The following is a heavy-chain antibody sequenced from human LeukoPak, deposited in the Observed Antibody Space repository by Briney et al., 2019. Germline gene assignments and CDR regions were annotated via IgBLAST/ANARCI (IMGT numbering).Heavy chain of an antibody. CDR2: DSVYGGGP. J-gene: IGHJ4*02. D-gene: IGHD2-15*01. V-gene: IGHV3-23*01. Sequence: GGSLRLSCAASGFTFSDYYMSWTRQAPGKGLEWVSADSVYGGGPYYADSVNGRFTMSRDNSENTVYLQMDSLRAEDTALYYCAKEDVGAAPHFWGQGTLVTVSS. CDR3: AKEDVGAAPHF. CDR1: GFTFSDYY.